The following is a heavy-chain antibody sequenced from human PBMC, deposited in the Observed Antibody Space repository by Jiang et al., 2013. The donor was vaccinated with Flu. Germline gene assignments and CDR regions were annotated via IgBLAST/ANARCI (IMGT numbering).Heavy chain of an antibody. V-gene: IGHV2-5*01. CDR2: IYWNDDK. D-gene: IGHD6-19*01. J-gene: IGHJ4*02. CDR3: AHRHAVAGHFDY. Sequence: LEWLALIYWNDDKRYSPSLKSRLTITKDTSKNQVVLTMTNMDPVDTATYYCAHRHAVAGHFDYWGQGTLVTVSS.